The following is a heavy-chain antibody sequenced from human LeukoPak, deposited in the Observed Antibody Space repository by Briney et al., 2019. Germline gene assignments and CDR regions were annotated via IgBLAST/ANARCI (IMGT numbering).Heavy chain of an antibody. Sequence: GGSLRLSCAASGFTFSSYAIHWVRQAPGKGLEWVAVISYDERSKFDADSVKGRFTISRDNSKNTVYLQMSSLRAEDTAVYYCAKVRMITMIAYDAFDIWGQGAMVTVSS. CDR3: AKVRMITMIAYDAFDI. D-gene: IGHD3-22*01. J-gene: IGHJ3*02. V-gene: IGHV3-30*04. CDR2: ISYDERSK. CDR1: GFTFSSYA.